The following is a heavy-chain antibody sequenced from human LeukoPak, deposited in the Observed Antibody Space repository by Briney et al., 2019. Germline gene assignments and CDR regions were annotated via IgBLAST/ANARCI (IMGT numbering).Heavy chain of an antibody. Sequence: PGGSLRFSCAASGFTFSSYWMSWVRQAPGKGLEWVANIKQDGSEKYYVDSVKGRFTISRDNAKNSLYLQMNSLRAEDTAVYYCARETITMVRGVIIDYYYYYMDVWGKGTTVTISS. CDR1: GFTFSSYW. CDR3: ARETITMVRGVIIDYYYYYMDV. D-gene: IGHD3-10*01. CDR2: IKQDGSEK. V-gene: IGHV3-7*01. J-gene: IGHJ6*03.